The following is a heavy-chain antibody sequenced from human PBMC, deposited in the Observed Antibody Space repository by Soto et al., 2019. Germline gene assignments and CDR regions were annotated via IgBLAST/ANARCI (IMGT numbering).Heavy chain of an antibody. J-gene: IGHJ5*02. Sequence: PGGSLRLSCAASGFTFSSYTMSWVRQAPGKGLEWVSGISATGGSTYYADSVKGRFTFSRDNSKNTLYLQMNSLRAEDTAVYYCAKGFIRDCGGDCTVDTWGQGTPVTVSS. V-gene: IGHV3-23*01. D-gene: IGHD2-21*02. CDR3: AKGFIRDCGGDCTVDT. CDR1: GFTFSSYT. CDR2: ISATGGST.